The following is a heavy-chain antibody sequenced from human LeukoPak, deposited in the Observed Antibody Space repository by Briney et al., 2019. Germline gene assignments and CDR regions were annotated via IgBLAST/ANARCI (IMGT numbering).Heavy chain of an antibody. V-gene: IGHV3-21*01. CDR2: ISTSSSYI. CDR3: ARGGEMATQLFFYLDH. D-gene: IGHD5-24*01. J-gene: IGHJ4*02. Sequence: GGSLRLSCAASGFKFSTYSMNWVRQAPGKGLEWVSSISTSSSYIYYADSVKGRFTISRDNAKNSLFLQMNSLRAEDTAVYYCARGGEMATQLFFYLDHWGQGTLVTVSS. CDR1: GFKFSTYS.